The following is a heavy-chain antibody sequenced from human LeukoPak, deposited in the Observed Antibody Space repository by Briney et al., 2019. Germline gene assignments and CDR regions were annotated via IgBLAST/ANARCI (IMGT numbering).Heavy chain of an antibody. CDR2: IYTSGST. CDR1: GGSISSYY. V-gene: IGHV4-4*07. Sequence: SETLSLTCTVSGGSISSYYWSWIRQPAGKGLEWIGRIYTSGSTNYNPSLKSRVTMSVDTSKNQFSLKLSSVTAADTAVYYCARAALSDGYSSSWYVLYWGQGTLVTVSS. D-gene: IGHD6-13*01. CDR3: ARAALSDGYSSSWYVLY. J-gene: IGHJ4*02.